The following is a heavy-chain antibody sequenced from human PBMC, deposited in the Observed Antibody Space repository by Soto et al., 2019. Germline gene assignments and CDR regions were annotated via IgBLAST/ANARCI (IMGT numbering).Heavy chain of an antibody. CDR3: ARPMGISEFDAFDI. CDR1: GFTFSSYW. Sequence: GGSLRLSCAASGFTFSSYWMSWVRQAPGKGLEWVANIKQDGSEKYYVDSVKGRFTISRDNAKNSLYLQMNSLRAEDTAVYYCARPMGISEFDAFDIWGQGTMVTVSS. J-gene: IGHJ3*02. V-gene: IGHV3-7*03. D-gene: IGHD7-27*01. CDR2: IKQDGSEK.